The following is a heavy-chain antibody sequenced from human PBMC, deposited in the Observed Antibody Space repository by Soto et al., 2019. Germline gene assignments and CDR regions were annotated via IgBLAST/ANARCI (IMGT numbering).Heavy chain of an antibody. Sequence: QVQLVQSGAEVKKPGSSVKVSCKASGGTFSSYTISWVRQAPGQGLEWMGRIIPILGIANYAQKFQGRVTITADKCTSTAYMELSSLRSEDTAVYYCAIDDPGIAAAGDYYYYGMDVWGQGTTVTVSS. J-gene: IGHJ6*02. CDR3: AIDDPGIAAAGDYYYYGMDV. CDR1: GGTFSSYT. D-gene: IGHD6-13*01. CDR2: IIPILGIA. V-gene: IGHV1-69*08.